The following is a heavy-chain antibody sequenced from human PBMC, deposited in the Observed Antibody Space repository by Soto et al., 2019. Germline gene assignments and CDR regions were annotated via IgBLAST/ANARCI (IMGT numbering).Heavy chain of an antibody. CDR1: GYTFTSYA. J-gene: IGHJ5*02. Sequence: QVQFVQSGAEVKKPGASVKVSCTASGYTFTSYAIHWVRQTPGQRLEWMGWINAGNGNPKYSQKFQGRVTITRDTSASTAYMELRSLTSEDTAVYYCASEDPRGNGWYHWFDPWGQGTMVTVSS. V-gene: IGHV1-3*01. CDR2: INAGNGNP. D-gene: IGHD6-19*01. CDR3: ASEDPRGNGWYHWFDP.